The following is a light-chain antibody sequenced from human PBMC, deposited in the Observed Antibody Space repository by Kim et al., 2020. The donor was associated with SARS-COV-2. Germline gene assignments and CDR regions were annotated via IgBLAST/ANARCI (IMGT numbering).Light chain of an antibody. Sequence: GKSGTSFRTGTSIDVGDYNYVSWYQQLPGKAPKLMIYEVSKRPSGVPDRFSGSKSGNTTSLTVSGLQAEDEADYYCSSYAGSNNWVFGGGTQLTVL. V-gene: IGLV2-8*01. CDR3: SSYAGSNNWV. J-gene: IGLJ3*02. CDR1: SIDVGDYNY. CDR2: EVS.